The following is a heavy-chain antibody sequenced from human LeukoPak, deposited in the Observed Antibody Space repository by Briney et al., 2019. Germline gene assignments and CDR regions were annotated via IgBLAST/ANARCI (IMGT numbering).Heavy chain of an antibody. Sequence: GGSLRLSCAASGFTFSDYYMSWIRQAPGKGLEWVSYISSSGSTIYYADSVKGRFTISRGNAKNSLYLQMNSLRAEDTAVYYCARDSTAGYYYGSGSYYYYFDYWGQGTLVTVSS. J-gene: IGHJ4*02. CDR1: GFTFSDYY. D-gene: IGHD3-10*01. V-gene: IGHV3-11*01. CDR3: ARDSTAGYYYGSGSYYYYFDY. CDR2: ISSSGSTI.